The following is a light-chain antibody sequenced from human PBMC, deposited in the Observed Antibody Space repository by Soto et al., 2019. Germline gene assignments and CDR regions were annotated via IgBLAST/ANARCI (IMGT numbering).Light chain of an antibody. CDR2: GAF. CDR3: QQYDKWPYT. Sequence: ETVMTQSPATLSVSRGERATLSCRASQSISRNLAWYQQKPGQAPRLLVYGAFIRAPGFPVRFRGSGSGSEFTLTISSLQSEDGATYYCQQYDKWPYTFGQGTRLEIK. CDR1: QSISRN. V-gene: IGKV3-15*01. J-gene: IGKJ5*01.